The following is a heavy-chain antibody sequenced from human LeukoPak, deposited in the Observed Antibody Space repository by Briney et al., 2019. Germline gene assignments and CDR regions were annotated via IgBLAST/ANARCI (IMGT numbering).Heavy chain of an antibody. V-gene: IGHV3-30*02. D-gene: IGHD2-21*02. CDR2: IPYDGGNK. CDR1: GFTFSSYG. J-gene: IGHJ4*02. CDR3: AKDLGGDCYLDY. Sequence: GGSLRLSCAASGFTFSSYGMHWVRQAPGKGLEWVAVIPYDGGNKYYADSVKGRFTISRDTSKSTLYLQMNSLRAEDTAVYYCAKDLGGDCYLDYWGQGTLVTVSS.